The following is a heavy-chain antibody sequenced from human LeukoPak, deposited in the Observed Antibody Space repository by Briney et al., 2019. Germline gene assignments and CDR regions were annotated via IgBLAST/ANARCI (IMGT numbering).Heavy chain of an antibody. D-gene: IGHD3-10*01. CDR2: ISSSGSDT. V-gene: IGHV3-23*01. J-gene: IGHJ4*02. Sequence: GGSLRLSCAASGFTFSNYAMSWVRQAPGKGLEWVSTISSSGSDTYFADSVKGRFTISRDNSKKTLYLQMNSLRAEDTAVYYCAKAQTHVIRGVSAIDYWGQGTLITVSS. CDR1: GFTFSNYA. CDR3: AKAQTHVIRGVSAIDY.